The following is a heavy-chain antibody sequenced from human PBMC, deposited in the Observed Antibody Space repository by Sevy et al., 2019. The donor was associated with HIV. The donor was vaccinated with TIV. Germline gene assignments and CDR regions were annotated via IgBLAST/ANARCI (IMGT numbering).Heavy chain of an antibody. CDR1: GFTFSDHY. CDR2: TRNKANSYTT. V-gene: IGHV3-72*01. CDR3: ARVGAWGPFDY. D-gene: IGHD3-16*01. J-gene: IGHJ4*02. Sequence: GGSLRLSCAASGFTFSDHYMDWVRQAPGKGLEWVGRTRNKANSYTTEYAASVKGRFTISRDDSKNSLYLQMNSLKTEDTAVYYCARVGAWGPFDYWGQGTLVTVSS.